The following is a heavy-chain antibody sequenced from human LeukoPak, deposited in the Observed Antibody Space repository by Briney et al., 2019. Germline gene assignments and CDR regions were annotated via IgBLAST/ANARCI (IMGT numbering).Heavy chain of an antibody. V-gene: IGHV3-23*01. CDR2: ISGSGGST. CDR1: GFTFSSYA. D-gene: IGHD3-22*01. CDR3: AKDYDSSGYYYGY. J-gene: IGHJ4*02. Sequence: GGSLRLSCAASGFTFSSYAMSWVRQAPGKGLEWVSAISGSGGSTYYADSVKGRFTITRDNSKNTLYLQMNSLRAEDTAVYYCAKDYDSSGYYYGYWGQGTLVTVSS.